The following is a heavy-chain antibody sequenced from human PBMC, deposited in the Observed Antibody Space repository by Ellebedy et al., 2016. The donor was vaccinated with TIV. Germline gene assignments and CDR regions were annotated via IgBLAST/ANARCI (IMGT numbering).Heavy chain of an antibody. J-gene: IGHJ4*02. D-gene: IGHD2-15*01. CDR3: AKDGGELDVVVVGATPTGTADFDY. CDR2: LWGHGGGK. CDR1: GFTFSDYA. V-gene: IGHV3-23*01. Sequence: GESLKISCAASGFTFSDYAMTWVRLAPGKGLEWVSFLWGHGGGKYLADSLKGRFTISRDNSNNTLYLQMNSLRAEDTAIYYCAKDGGELDVVVVGATPTGTADFDYWGQGTLVTVSS.